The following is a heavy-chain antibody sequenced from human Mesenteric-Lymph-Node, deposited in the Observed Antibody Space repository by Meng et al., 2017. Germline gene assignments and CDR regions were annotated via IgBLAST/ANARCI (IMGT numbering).Heavy chain of an antibody. D-gene: IGHD3-10*01. V-gene: IGHV3-33*08. CDR1: GFTFSSYS. CDR3: ARDLYYYGSGIYY. Sequence: GGSLRLSCAASGFTFSSYSMNWVRQAPGKGLEWVAVIWYDGSNKYYADSVKGRFTISRDNSKNTLYLQMNSLRAEDTAVYYCARDLYYYGSGIYYWGQGTLVTVSS. CDR2: IWYDGSNK. J-gene: IGHJ4*02.